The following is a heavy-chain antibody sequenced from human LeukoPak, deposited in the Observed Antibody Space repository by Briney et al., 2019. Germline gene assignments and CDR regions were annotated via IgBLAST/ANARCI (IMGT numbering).Heavy chain of an antibody. CDR1: GFTFSSYS. Sequence: GGSLRLSCAASGFTFSSYSINWVRQAPGKGLEWVSSISSSSSYIYYADSVKGRFTISRDNAKNSLYLQMNSLRAEDTAVYYCARDSGQNIVLSGGQGTLVTVSS. V-gene: IGHV3-21*01. CDR2: ISSSSSYI. D-gene: IGHD2-8*01. J-gene: IGHJ4*02. CDR3: ARDSGQNIVLS.